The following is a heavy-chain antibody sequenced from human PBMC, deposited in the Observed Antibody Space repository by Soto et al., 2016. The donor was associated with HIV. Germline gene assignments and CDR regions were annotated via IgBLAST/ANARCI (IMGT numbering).Heavy chain of an antibody. CDR3: VRGPYSGSCYGWYFDL. J-gene: IGHJ2*01. D-gene: IGHD1-26*01. CDR2: IIPIYDTT. CDR1: GGTFSTYA. V-gene: IGHV1-69*13. Sequence: QVQLVQSGAEVKKPGSSVKVSCKASGGTFSTYAVSWVRQAPGQGLEWMGGIIPIYDTTNYAQKFQGRVTITADESTSTAYMELSSLRSEDTAVYYCVRGPYSGSCYGWYFDLWGRGTLVSVSS.